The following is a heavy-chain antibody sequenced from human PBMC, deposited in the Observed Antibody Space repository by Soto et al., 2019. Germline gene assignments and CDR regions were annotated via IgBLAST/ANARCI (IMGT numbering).Heavy chain of an antibody. CDR2: IIPIFGTA. J-gene: IGHJ6*02. Sequence: QVQLVQSGAEVKKPGSSAKVSCKASGGTFSSYAISWVRQAPGQGLEWMGGIIPIFGTANYAQEFQGRVTITAAKSSSTAYMVLSSLRAEDTAVDYCARESEYCTNGVCYTTCYYYDGIDFWGQGTTVTVSS. D-gene: IGHD2-8*01. V-gene: IGHV1-69*06. CDR1: GGTFSSYA. CDR3: ARESEYCTNGVCYTTCYYYDGIDF.